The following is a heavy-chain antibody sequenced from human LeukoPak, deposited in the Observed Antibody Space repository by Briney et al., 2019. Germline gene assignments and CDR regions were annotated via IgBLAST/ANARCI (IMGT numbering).Heavy chain of an antibody. J-gene: IGHJ4*02. D-gene: IGHD1-26*01. CDR3: ARSPSGELDY. V-gene: IGHV1-2*02. CDR2: INPDNGGT. CDR1: GYTFASYY. Sequence: GASLKVSCKTSGYTFASYYIHGVRQAPLQGLDYTGWINPDNGGTNYAQNFQGRVIMTRDTSISTAYMQLSRLTSDDTAVYYCARSPSGELDYWGRGTLVSVYS.